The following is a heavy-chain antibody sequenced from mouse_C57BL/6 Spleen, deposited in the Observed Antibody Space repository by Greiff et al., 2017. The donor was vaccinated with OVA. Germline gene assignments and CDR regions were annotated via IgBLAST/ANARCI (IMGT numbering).Heavy chain of an antibody. CDR1: GYTFTSYW. CDR2: IHPNSGST. CDR3: AREELGPYYYAMDY. V-gene: IGHV1-64*01. J-gene: IGHJ4*01. D-gene: IGHD4-1*01. Sequence: QVQLQQPGAELVKPGASVKLSCKASGYTFTSYWMHWVKQRPGQGLEWIGMIHPNSGSTNYNEKFKSKATLTVDKSSSTAYMQLSSLTSEDSAVYYCAREELGPYYYAMDYWGQGTSVTVSS.